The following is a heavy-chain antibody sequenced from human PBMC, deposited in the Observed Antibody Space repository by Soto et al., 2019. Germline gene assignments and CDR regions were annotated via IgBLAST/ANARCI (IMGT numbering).Heavy chain of an antibody. V-gene: IGHV3-21*06. J-gene: IGHJ4*02. CDR3: ARESEDLTSNFDY. Sequence: GGSLRLSCAASWLTFTRYSMNWVRQAPGKGLEWVSSISSTTNYIYYGDSMKGRFTISRDNAKNSLYLEMNSLRAEDTAVYYCARESEDLTSNFDYRGQGTLVTVSS. CDR2: ISSTTNYI. CDR1: WLTFTRYS.